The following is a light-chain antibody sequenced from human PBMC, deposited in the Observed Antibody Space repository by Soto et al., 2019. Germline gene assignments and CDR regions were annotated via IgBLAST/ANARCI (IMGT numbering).Light chain of an antibody. V-gene: IGKV3-11*01. Sequence: EIVLTQSPSTLSLSPGERATLSWRASQSVSSYLAWYQQKPGQAPRLLIYDASNRATGIPARFSGSGSGTDFTLTINSLQPEDFETYYCQQADSFPLTFGGGTKVDIK. CDR2: DAS. CDR1: QSVSSY. CDR3: QQADSFPLT. J-gene: IGKJ4*01.